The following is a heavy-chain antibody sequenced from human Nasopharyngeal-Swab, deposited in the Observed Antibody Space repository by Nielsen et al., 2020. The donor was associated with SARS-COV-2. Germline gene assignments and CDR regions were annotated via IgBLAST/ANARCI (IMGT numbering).Heavy chain of an antibody. CDR1: GGSFSGYY. V-gene: IGHV4-34*01. Sequence: SETLSLTCALYGGSFSGYYWSWTRQPPGKGLEWIGEINHSGSTNSNPSLKSRGTISVDTAKNQFSLKLSAVNAADTAVYYCARGTYYGSGRYYKHGMDVWGQGTTVTVSS. D-gene: IGHD3-10*01. CDR3: ARGTYYGSGRYYKHGMDV. CDR2: INHSGST. J-gene: IGHJ6*02.